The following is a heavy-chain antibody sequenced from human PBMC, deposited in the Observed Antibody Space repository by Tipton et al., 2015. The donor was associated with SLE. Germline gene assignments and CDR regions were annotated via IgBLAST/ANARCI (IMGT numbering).Heavy chain of an antibody. Sequence: TLSLTCTVSGGSISSYYWCCIRQPPGKGLEGIWYINTSGSTNYNPALPNRVTISVDTSKNQFSLKLSSGTAADTAVYYCARDRGQWLVDYWGQGTLVTVPS. V-gene: IGHV4-4*08. D-gene: IGHD6-19*01. J-gene: IGHJ4*02. CDR3: ARDRGQWLVDY. CDR2: INTSGST. CDR1: GGSISSYY.